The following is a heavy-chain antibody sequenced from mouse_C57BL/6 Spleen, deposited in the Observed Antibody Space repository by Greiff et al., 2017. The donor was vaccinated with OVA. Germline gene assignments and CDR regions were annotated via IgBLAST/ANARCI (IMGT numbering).Heavy chain of an antibody. V-gene: IGHV1-80*01. Sequence: QVQLKQSGAELVKPGASVKISCKASGYAFSSYWMNWVKQRPGKGLEWIGQIYPGDGDTNYNGKFTGKATLTADKSSRTAYMQLSSLTSEDSAVYFCARVLAFYAMDYWGQGTTVTVSS. CDR3: ARVLAFYAMDY. CDR2: IYPGDGDT. J-gene: IGHJ4*01. CDR1: GYAFSSYW.